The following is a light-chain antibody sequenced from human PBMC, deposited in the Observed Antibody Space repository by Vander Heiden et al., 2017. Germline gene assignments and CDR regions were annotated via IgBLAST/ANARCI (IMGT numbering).Light chain of an antibody. V-gene: IGLV3-25*03. CDR2: KDS. J-gene: IGLJ3*02. CDR3: QSADSSGTWV. Sequence: SYELTPPPSVSVSPGQTARITCSGDALPNQYAYWYQQKPGQAPVLGIYKDSERPSGIPERFSGSSSGTTVTLTISGVQAEDESDYYCQSADSSGTWVFGGGTKLTVL. CDR1: ALPNQY.